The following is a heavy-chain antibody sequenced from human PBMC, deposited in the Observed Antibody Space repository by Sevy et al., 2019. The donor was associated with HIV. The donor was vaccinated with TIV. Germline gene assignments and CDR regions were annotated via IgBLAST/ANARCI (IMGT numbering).Heavy chain of an antibody. CDR3: ARDPYARRGFDY. CDR2: LNPGKGNT. Sequence: ASVKVSCKATGYNFNTYTIHWVRQAPGQSLEWMAWLNPGKGNTKYSQQFRGRVTITRDTSARTVYMELTSLTSEDTAVYFCARDPYARRGFDYWGQGTLLTVSS. CDR1: GYNFNTYT. V-gene: IGHV1-3*01. J-gene: IGHJ4*02. D-gene: IGHD3-16*01.